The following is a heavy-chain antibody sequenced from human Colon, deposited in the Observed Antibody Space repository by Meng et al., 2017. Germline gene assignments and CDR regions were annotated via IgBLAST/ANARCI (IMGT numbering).Heavy chain of an antibody. D-gene: IGHD6-19*01. J-gene: IGHJ4*02. V-gene: IGHV3-23*04. CDR2: ISRTGGST. CDR1: GFTFSSYA. CDR3: AKGGSSGWYGGYY. Sequence: VRLVACGGGLVQPGGALRLSWASSGFTFSSYAMSWVRQAPGKGLEWVSAISRTGGSTFYADSVKGRFTISRDNFKNTVYLQVNSLRAEDTAIYYCAKGGSSGWYGGYYWGQGTLVTVSS.